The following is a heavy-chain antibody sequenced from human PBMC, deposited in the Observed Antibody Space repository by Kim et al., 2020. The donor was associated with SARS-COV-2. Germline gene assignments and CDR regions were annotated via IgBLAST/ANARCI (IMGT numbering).Heavy chain of an antibody. CDR1: GGSFSGYY. CDR3: ARGLVYGGKSGYFDY. D-gene: IGHD4-17*01. J-gene: IGHJ4*02. V-gene: IGHV4-34*01. CDR2: INHSGST. Sequence: SETLSLTCAVYGGSFSGYYWSWIRQPPGKGLEWIGEINHSGSTNYNPSLKSRVTISVDTSKNQFSLKLSSVTAADTAVYYCARGLVYGGKSGYFDYWGQGTLVTVSS.